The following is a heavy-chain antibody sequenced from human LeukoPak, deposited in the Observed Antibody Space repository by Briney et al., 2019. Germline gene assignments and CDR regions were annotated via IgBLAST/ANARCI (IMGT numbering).Heavy chain of an antibody. J-gene: IGHJ6*02. Sequence: PGGPLRLSCAASGFTFSSYWMSWVRQAPGKGLEWVANIKQDGSEKYYVDSVKGRFTISRDNAKNSLYLQMNSLRAEDTAVYYCARDQFVRGILWFGTTEYGMDVWGQGTTVTVSS. V-gene: IGHV3-7*01. CDR2: IKQDGSEK. D-gene: IGHD3-10*01. CDR3: ARDQFVRGILWFGTTEYGMDV. CDR1: GFTFSSYW.